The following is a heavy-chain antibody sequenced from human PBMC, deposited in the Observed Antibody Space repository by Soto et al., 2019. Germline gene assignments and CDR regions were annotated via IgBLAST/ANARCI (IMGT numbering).Heavy chain of an antibody. V-gene: IGHV1-2*02. J-gene: IGHJ5*02. CDR1: GYTFTGYY. D-gene: IGHD2-2*01. CDR2: INPNSGGT. Sequence: QVQLVQSGAEVKKPGASVKVSCKASGYTFTGYYMHWVRQAPGQGLEWMGWINPNSGGTNYAQKFQGRVTMTWDTSISTAYMELSRLRSDDTAVYYCALNDPAAGYCSSTSCYHWFDPWGQGTLVTVSS. CDR3: ALNDPAAGYCSSTSCYHWFDP.